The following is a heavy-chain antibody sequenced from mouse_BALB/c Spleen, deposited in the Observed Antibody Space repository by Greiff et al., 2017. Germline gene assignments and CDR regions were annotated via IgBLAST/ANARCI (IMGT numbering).Heavy chain of an antibody. J-gene: IGHJ1*01. CDR2: IRNKANGYTT. D-gene: IGHD2-1*01. CDR1: GFTFTDYY. Sequence: EVQLVESGGGLVQPGGSLRLSCATSGFTFTDYYMSWVRQPPGKALEWLGFIRNKANGYTTEYSASVKGRFTISRDNSQSILYLQMNTLRAEDSATYYCATGNYGGYFDVWGAGTTVTVSS. V-gene: IGHV7-3*02. CDR3: ATGNYGGYFDV.